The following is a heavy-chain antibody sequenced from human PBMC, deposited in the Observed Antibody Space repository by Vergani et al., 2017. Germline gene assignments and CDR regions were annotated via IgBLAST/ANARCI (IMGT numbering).Heavy chain of an antibody. Sequence: EVQLLESGGDLVQPGGSLRLSCAASGFTFIMHAMSWVRQAPGKGLEWVSTLRASDRRTHYADSVKGRFTISRDSSKNTLFLHMNSLRPEDTAVYYCEKVGRSEVAGTFGAFDSWGEGTLVTVSS. CDR3: EKVGRSEVAGTFGAFDS. V-gene: IGHV3-23*01. J-gene: IGHJ3*02. D-gene: IGHD6-19*01. CDR2: LRASDRRT. CDR1: GFTFIMHA.